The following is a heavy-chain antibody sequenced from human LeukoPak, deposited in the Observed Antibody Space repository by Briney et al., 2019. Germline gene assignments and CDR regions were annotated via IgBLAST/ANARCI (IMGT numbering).Heavy chain of an antibody. D-gene: IGHD4/OR15-4a*01. CDR2: ISWNSGSI. Sequence: PGRSLRLSCVASGFSFDDYAMHWVRQAPGKGLEWVSGISWNSGSIGYADSVKGRFTISRDNAKNSLYLQMNSLRAEDTALYYCAKDIAGYGGYFDYWGQGTLVTVSS. J-gene: IGHJ4*02. CDR1: GFSFDDYA. CDR3: AKDIAGYGGYFDY. V-gene: IGHV3-9*01.